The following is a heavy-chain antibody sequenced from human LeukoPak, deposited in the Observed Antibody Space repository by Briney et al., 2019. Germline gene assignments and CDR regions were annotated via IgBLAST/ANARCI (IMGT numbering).Heavy chain of an antibody. CDR1: GGSITTYS. V-gene: IGHV4-4*07. CDR2: FYSSGST. J-gene: IGHJ5*02. CDR3: ARDFSSKNWFDT. D-gene: IGHD2/OR15-2a*01. Sequence: PSETLSLTCTVLGGSITTYSWSWIRQPAGRGLEWIGRFYSSGSTDYNPSLKSRVTMSVDTSKNQVSLKLSSVTAADTAIYYCARDFSSKNWFDTWGQGTLVTVSS.